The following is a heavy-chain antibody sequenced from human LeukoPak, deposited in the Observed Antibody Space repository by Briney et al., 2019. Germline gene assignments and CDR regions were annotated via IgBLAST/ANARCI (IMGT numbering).Heavy chain of an antibody. CDR2: INPNSGGT. CDR1: GYTFTGYY. Sequence: GASVKVSCKASGYTFTGYYMHWVRQAPGQGLEWMGWINPNSGGTNYAQKLQGRVTMPRDTSISKAYMELSRLRSDDTAVYYCARLLLYCSSTSCLYFDYWGQGTLVTVSS. J-gene: IGHJ4*02. D-gene: IGHD2-2*01. CDR3: ARLLLYCSSTSCLYFDY. V-gene: IGHV1-2*02.